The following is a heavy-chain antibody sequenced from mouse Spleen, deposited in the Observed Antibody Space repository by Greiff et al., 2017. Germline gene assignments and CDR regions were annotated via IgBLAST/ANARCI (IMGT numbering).Heavy chain of an antibody. J-gene: IGHJ1*01. Sequence: VQLQQSGAELVRPGTSVKLSCKASGYTFTSYWMHWVKQRPGQGLEWIGVIDPSDSYTNYNQKFKGKATLTVDTSSSTAYMQLSSLTSEDSAVYYCARWGLRGWYFDVWGAGTTVTVSS. D-gene: IGHD3-1*01. CDR3: ARWGLRGWYFDV. CDR2: IDPSDSYT. CDR1: GYTFTSYW. V-gene: IGHV1-59*01.